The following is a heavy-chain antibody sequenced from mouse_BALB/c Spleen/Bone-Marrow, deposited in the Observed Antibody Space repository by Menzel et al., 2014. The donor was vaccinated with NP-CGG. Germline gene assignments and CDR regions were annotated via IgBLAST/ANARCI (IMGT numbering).Heavy chain of an antibody. CDR3: AREDGNHVGFAY. V-gene: IGHV1-9*01. D-gene: IGHD2-1*01. Sequence: VQLQQSGAELMKPGASVKISCKATGYTFXSYWIEWVKQRPGHGLEWIGEILPGSGSTNYNGKFKGRATFTADTSSNTAYMQLSSLTSEDSAVYYCAREDGNHVGFAYWGQGTLVTVSA. CDR2: ILPGSGST. J-gene: IGHJ3*01. CDR1: GYTFXSYW.